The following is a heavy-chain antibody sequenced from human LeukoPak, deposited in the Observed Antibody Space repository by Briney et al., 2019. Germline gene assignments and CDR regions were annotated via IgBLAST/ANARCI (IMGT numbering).Heavy chain of an antibody. CDR3: ARARPWDSSRSYYFGMDV. D-gene: IGHD3-22*01. CDR2: IPGSGGAT. CDR1: GFTFSSYA. Sequence: GGSLRLSCGASGFTFSSYAIRWVRQAPGTGLEWVSSIPGSGGATYYADSVRGRFSISRDSSKNTVYLQMNSLRDEDTAVYYCARARPWDSSRSYYFGMDVWGHGTTVTASS. J-gene: IGHJ6*02. V-gene: IGHV3-23*01.